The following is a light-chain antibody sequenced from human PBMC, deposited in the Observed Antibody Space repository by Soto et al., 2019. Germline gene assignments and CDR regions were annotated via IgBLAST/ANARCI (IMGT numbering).Light chain of an antibody. J-gene: IGLJ1*01. V-gene: IGLV2-8*01. CDR3: NSYAGSSNYV. CDR2: GVS. Sequence: QSALTQPPSASGSPGQSVTISCTGTSSDIGGYNYVSWYQQHPGKAPKLIIYGVSKRPSGVPDRFSGSKSGNTASLTVSGLQAEDEADYYCNSYAGSSNYVFGTGTKLTVL. CDR1: SSDIGGYNY.